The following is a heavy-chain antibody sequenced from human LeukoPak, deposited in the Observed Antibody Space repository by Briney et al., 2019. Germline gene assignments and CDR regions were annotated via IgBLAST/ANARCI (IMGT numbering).Heavy chain of an antibody. J-gene: IGHJ4*02. CDR1: GFTVSSNY. Sequence: GGSLRLSCAASGFTVSSNYMSWVRQAPGKGLEWVSIISVSDSGTHYADSVKGRFSVSRDTSKNTVYLQMNSLKAEDTATYHCAKVGPKSYFASGSYSDYWGQGTLVTVSS. CDR2: ISVSDSGT. V-gene: IGHV3-23*01. D-gene: IGHD3-10*01. CDR3: AKVGPKSYFASGSYSDY.